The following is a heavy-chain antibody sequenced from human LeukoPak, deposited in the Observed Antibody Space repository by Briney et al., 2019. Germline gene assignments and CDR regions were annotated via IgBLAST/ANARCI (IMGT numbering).Heavy chain of an antibody. D-gene: IGHD4-17*01. Sequence: GGSLRLSCGASGFTVSSNYMSWVRQAPGKGLEWVSPIYSGGSTYYADSVKGRFTISRDNSKNTLYLQMNSLRAEDTAVYYCARDQGTTVTTEALGYWGQGTLVTVSS. J-gene: IGHJ4*02. CDR1: GFTVSSNY. CDR3: ARDQGTTVTTEALGY. V-gene: IGHV3-53*01. CDR2: IYSGGST.